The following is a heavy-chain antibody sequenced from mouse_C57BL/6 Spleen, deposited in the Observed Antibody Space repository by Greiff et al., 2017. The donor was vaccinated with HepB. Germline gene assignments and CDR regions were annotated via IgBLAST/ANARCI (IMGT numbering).Heavy chain of an antibody. V-gene: IGHV1-42*01. Sequence: EVQLVESGPELVKPGASVKISCKASGYSFTGYYMNWVKQSPEKSLEWIGEINPSTGGTTYNQKFKAKATLTVDKSSSTAYVQLKSLTSEDSAVYYCARRKNYSRYFDYWGQGTTLTVSS. CDR3: ARRKNYSRYFDY. J-gene: IGHJ2*01. CDR1: GYSFTGYY. CDR2: INPSTGGT. D-gene: IGHD2-12*01.